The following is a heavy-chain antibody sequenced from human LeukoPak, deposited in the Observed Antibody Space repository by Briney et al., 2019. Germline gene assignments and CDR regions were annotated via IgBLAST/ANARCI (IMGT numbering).Heavy chain of an antibody. CDR1: GGSISNSNYY. D-gene: IGHD1-26*01. Sequence: KPSENLSLTCIVSGGSISNSNYYWGWIRPPPGKGLEWIGSIYSSGNTYYNPSLKSRVTMSVDTSKDQFSLNLSFVAAADTAVYYCVRHASGSYNNFQHWGQGTLVTVSS. CDR2: IYSSGNT. J-gene: IGHJ1*01. CDR3: VRHASGSYNNFQH. V-gene: IGHV4-39*01.